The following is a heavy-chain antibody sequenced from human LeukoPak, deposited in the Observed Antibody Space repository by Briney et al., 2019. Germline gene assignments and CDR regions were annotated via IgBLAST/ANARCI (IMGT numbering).Heavy chain of an antibody. CDR2: TSGSGGST. CDR1: GFTFSSYA. V-gene: IGHV3-23*01. J-gene: IGHJ4*02. CDR3: AKDKRSSYYDSSGYYYDY. Sequence: GGSLRLPCAASGFTFSSYAMSWVRQAPGKGLEWVSATSGSGGSTYYADSVKGRFTISRDNSKNTLYLQMNSLRAEDTAVYYCAKDKRSSYYDSSGYYYDYWGQGTLVTVSS. D-gene: IGHD3-22*01.